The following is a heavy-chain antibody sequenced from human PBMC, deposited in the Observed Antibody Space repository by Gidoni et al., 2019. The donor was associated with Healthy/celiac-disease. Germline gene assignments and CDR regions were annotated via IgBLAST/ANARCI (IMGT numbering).Heavy chain of an antibody. CDR2: ISSSSSYI. J-gene: IGHJ3*02. CDR3: ARDITMVQGGGAFDI. D-gene: IGHD3-10*01. CDR1: GFPFSSYS. Sequence: EVQLVESGGGPVKPGGSLRLSCPAFGFPFSSYSMNWVRQAPGKGLVWVSSISSSSSYIYYADSVKGRFTISRDNAKNSLYLQMNSLRAEDTAVYYCARDITMVQGGGAFDIWGQGTMVTVSS. V-gene: IGHV3-21*01.